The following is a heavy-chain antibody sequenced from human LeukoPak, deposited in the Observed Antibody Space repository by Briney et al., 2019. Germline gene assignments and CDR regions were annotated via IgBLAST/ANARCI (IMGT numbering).Heavy chain of an antibody. Sequence: GASVKVSCKASGYTFTSYGISWVRQAPGQGLEWMGIINPSGGSTSYAQKFQGRVTMTRDTSTSTVYMELSSLRSEDTAVYYCARGGTTVTTPFDYWSQGTLVTVSS. J-gene: IGHJ4*02. V-gene: IGHV1-46*01. CDR3: ARGGTTVTTPFDY. CDR2: INPSGGST. CDR1: GYTFTSYG. D-gene: IGHD4-17*01.